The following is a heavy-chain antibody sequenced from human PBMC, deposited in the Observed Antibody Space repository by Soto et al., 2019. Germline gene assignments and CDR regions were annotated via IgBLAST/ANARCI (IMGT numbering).Heavy chain of an antibody. V-gene: IGHV3-30*03. Sequence: GGSLRLSCAASGFTFSNYGMHWVRQAPGKGLEWVAVISDDGVRKYYADSVQGRFTISRDNSESAVFLQMNSLRPDDTALYFCARAYYFGSGTSYTLYYWGQGT. D-gene: IGHD3-10*01. J-gene: IGHJ4*02. CDR3: ARAYYFGSGTSYTLYY. CDR2: ISDDGVRK. CDR1: GFTFSNYG.